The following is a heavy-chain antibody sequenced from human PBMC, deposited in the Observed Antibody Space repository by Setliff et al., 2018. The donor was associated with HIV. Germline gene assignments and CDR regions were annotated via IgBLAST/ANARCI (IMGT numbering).Heavy chain of an antibody. D-gene: IGHD3-22*01. J-gene: IGHJ4*02. V-gene: IGHV3-9*01. CDR2: FSWNSGSI. Sequence: GGSLRLFCAASGFTFDDYAMHWVRQAPGKGLEWVSVFSWNSGSIGYADSVKGRFTISRDNAKNSLYLQMNSLRAEDTALYYCAKDIGSGLSHSITMIVVVTPGTLDYWGQGTLVTVSS. CDR1: GFTFDDYA. CDR3: AKDIGSGLSHSITMIVVVTPGTLDY.